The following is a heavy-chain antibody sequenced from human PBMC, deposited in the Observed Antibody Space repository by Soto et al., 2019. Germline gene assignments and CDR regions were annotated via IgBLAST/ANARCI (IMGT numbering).Heavy chain of an antibody. Sequence: SETLSLTCTVSGGSISSGDYYWSWIRQPPGKGLEWIGYIYYSGSTYYNPSLKSRVTISVDTSKNQFSLKLSSVTAADTAVYYCARAQGIVATIRWFDPWGQGTLVTVSS. V-gene: IGHV4-30-4*01. CDR2: IYYSGST. J-gene: IGHJ5*02. D-gene: IGHD5-12*01. CDR3: ARAQGIVATIRWFDP. CDR1: GGSISSGDYY.